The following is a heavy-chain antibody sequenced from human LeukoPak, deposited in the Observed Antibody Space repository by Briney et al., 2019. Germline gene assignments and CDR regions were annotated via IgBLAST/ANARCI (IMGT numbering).Heavy chain of an antibody. Sequence: GGSLRLSCAASGFTVSSNYMSWVRQAPGKGLEWVSVIYSGGSTYYADSVKGRFTISRDNSKNTLYLQMNSLRAEDTAGYYCARFRAEDGSDDAFDIWGQGTMVTVPS. J-gene: IGHJ3*02. CDR2: IYSGGST. V-gene: IGHV3-53*01. CDR1: GFTVSSNY. CDR3: ARFRAEDGSDDAFDI. D-gene: IGHD5-24*01.